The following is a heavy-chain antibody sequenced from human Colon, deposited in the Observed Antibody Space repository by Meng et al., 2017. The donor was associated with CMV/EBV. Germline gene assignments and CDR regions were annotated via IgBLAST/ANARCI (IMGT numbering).Heavy chain of an antibody. Sequence: GESLRLSCAASGFTFSSYAMHWVRQAPGKGLEWVAVISYDGSNKYYADSVKGRFTISRDNSKNTLYLQMNSLRAEDTAVYYCARDRSSWYPSFQHWGQGTLVTVSS. J-gene: IGHJ1*01. D-gene: IGHD6-13*01. CDR2: ISYDGSNK. V-gene: IGHV3-30*04. CDR3: ARDRSSWYPSFQH. CDR1: GFTFSSYA.